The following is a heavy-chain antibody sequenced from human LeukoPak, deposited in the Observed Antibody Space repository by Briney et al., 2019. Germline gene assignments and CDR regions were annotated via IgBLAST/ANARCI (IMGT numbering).Heavy chain of an antibody. V-gene: IGHV3-7*01. CDR3: ARDLGVYHYYMHV. Sequence: GGSLRLSCAASGFTFSSYWMSWVRQAPGKGLEWVANIKQDGSEKYYLYSVKGLFTISRDNAKISLYLQMNSLRAEDTAVYYCARDLGVYHYYMHVWAKRTTVTISS. CDR1: GFTFSSYW. J-gene: IGHJ6*03. CDR2: IKQDGSEK. D-gene: IGHD1-26*01.